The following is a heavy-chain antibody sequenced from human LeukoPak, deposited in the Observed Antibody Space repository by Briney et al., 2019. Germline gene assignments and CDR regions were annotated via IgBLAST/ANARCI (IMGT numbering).Heavy chain of an antibody. D-gene: IGHD2-15*01. CDR3: ARTAANHYYYYYMDV. CDR1: GFTFSSYW. Sequence: GGSLRLSCAASGFTFSSYWMSWVRQARGKGLEWVANIKQDGSEKYYVDSVKGRFTISRDNAKNSLYLQMNSLRAEDTAVYYCARTAANHYYYYYMDVWGKGTTVTVSS. CDR2: IKQDGSEK. J-gene: IGHJ6*03. V-gene: IGHV3-7*01.